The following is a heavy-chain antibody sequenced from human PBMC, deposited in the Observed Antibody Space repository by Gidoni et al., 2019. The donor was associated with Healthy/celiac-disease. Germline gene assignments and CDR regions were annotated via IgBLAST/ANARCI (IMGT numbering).Heavy chain of an antibody. CDR3: ARGLRQDAFDI. J-gene: IGHJ3*02. CDR2: INSDGSVT. CDR1: GFTFSSYW. D-gene: IGHD4-17*01. Sequence: EVQLVESGGGLVQPGGSLRLDCAASGFTFSSYWMHWVRQAPGKGLVWVSRINSDGSVTSYSDSVKGRFTISRYNAKNTLYLQMNSLRAEDTAVYYCARGLRQDAFDIWGQGTMVTVSS. V-gene: IGHV3-74*01.